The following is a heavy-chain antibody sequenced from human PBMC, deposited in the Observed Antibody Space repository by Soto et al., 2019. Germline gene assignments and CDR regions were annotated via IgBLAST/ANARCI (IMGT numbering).Heavy chain of an antibody. CDR3: AKGKGVGATPDGANC. J-gene: IGHJ4*02. V-gene: IGHV3-23*01. Sequence: EVQVLESGGGLVQPGGSLRLSCAASGFTFSSYGMNWVRQAPGKGLEWVSGIRSDGDTTYNADSVKGRFTVSRDTSKNSVDLQKNSLRAEETAVYYCAKGKGVGATPDGANCWGQGTLVTVAS. D-gene: IGHD1-26*01. CDR2: IRSDGDTT. CDR1: GFTFSSYG.